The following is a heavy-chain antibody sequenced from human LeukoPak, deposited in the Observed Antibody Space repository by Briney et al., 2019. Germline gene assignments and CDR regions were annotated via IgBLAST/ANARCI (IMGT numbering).Heavy chain of an antibody. J-gene: IGHJ5*02. Sequence: GGPLRLSCAASGFTFSRYTMNWVRQAPGKGLEWVSYISSSGSTKYYADSVKGRFTISRDNAKNSLYLQMNSLRAEDTAVYYCPRGSEWDLLGSCDRWGQGTLVTVSS. CDR2: ISSSGSTK. CDR3: PRGSEWDLLGSCDR. V-gene: IGHV3-48*04. CDR1: GFTFSRYT. D-gene: IGHD1-26*01.